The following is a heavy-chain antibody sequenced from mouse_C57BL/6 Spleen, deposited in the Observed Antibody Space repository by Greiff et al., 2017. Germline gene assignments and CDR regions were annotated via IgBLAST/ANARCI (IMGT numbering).Heavy chain of an antibody. D-gene: IGHD4-1*01. CDR2: IRLKSDNYAT. J-gene: IGHJ2*01. CDR3: TRALTGTIDY. Sequence: EVKLMESGGGLVQPGGSMKLSCVASGFTFSNYWMNWVRQSPEKGLEWVAQIRLKSDNYATHYAESVKGRFTISRDDSKSSVYLQMNNLRAEDTGIYYCTRALTGTIDYWGQGTTLTVSS. CDR1: GFTFSNYW. V-gene: IGHV6-3*01.